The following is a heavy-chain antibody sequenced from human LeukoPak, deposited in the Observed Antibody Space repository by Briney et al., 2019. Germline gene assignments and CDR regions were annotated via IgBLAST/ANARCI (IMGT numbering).Heavy chain of an antibody. D-gene: IGHD1-26*01. V-gene: IGHV1-69*05. Sequence: ASVKVSCKASGGTFSSYAISWVRRAPGQGLEWMGGIIPIFGTANYAQKFQGRVTITTDESTSTAYMGLSSLRSEDTAVYYCASRRELHHPFDYWGQRTLVTVSS. J-gene: IGHJ4*02. CDR3: ASRRELHHPFDY. CDR1: GGTFSSYA. CDR2: IIPIFGTA.